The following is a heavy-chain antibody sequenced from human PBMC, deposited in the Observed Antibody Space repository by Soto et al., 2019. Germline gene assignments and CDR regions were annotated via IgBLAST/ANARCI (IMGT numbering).Heavy chain of an antibody. V-gene: IGHV3-23*01. CDR1: GFTFSSDA. Sequence: GGSLRLACSASGFTFSSDAMNWVRQAPGKGLEWVSAISGSGGSTYYADSVKGRFTISRDNSKNTLYLQMNSLSAEATAVYYCAKDGRDSSAWLVFDPWGQGTLVTVSS. D-gene: IGHD6-19*01. CDR3: AKDGRDSSAWLVFDP. J-gene: IGHJ5*02. CDR2: ISGSGGST.